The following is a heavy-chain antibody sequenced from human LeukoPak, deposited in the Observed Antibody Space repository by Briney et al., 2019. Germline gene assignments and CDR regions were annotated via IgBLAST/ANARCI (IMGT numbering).Heavy chain of an antibody. CDR2: INPNSGGT. CDR1: GYTFTGYY. Sequence: ASVKVSCKASGYTFTGYYMHWVRQAPGQGLEWMGWINPNSGGTNYAQKFQGRVTMTRDTSTSTVYMELSSLRSEDTAVYYCAREQDIVVVVAGSDAFDIWGQGTMVTVSS. J-gene: IGHJ3*02. D-gene: IGHD2-15*01. CDR3: AREQDIVVVVAGSDAFDI. V-gene: IGHV1-2*02.